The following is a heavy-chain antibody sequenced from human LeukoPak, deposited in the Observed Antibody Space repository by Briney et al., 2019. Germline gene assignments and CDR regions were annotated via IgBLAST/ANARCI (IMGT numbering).Heavy chain of an antibody. D-gene: IGHD3-22*01. CDR2: ISGSGGST. CDR3: AKELDSSGYFDY. CDR1: GFTFSNYD. Sequence: GGSLRLSHAASGFTFSNYDMSWVRQAPGKGLEWVSGISGSGGSTYHADSVKGRFTISRDNSKNTLYLQMNSLRAEDTAVYYCAKELDSSGYFDYWGQGTLVTVSS. V-gene: IGHV3-23*01. J-gene: IGHJ4*02.